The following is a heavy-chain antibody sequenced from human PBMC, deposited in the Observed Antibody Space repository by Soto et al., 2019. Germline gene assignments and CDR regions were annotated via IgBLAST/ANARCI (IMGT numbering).Heavy chain of an antibody. Sequence: SETLSLTCAVSGGSISSSNWWSWVRQPPGKGLEWIGEIYHSGSTNYNPSLKSRVTISVDKSKNQFSLKLSSVTAADTAVYYCARGSHGRRWADDFDYWGQGTLVTVSS. V-gene: IGHV4-4*02. J-gene: IGHJ4*02. CDR1: GGSISSSNW. CDR3: ARGSHGRRWADDFDY. D-gene: IGHD6-13*01. CDR2: IYHSGST.